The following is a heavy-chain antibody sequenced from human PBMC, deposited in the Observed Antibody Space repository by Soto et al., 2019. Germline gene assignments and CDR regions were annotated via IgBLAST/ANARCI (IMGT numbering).Heavy chain of an antibody. CDR3: ARPGGYYDSSGYPTGYFDY. J-gene: IGHJ4*02. D-gene: IGHD3-22*01. CDR2: IYYSGST. V-gene: IGHV4-39*01. Sequence: PSETLSLTCTVSGGSISSSSYYWGWIRQPPGKGLEWIGSIYYSGSTYYNPSLKSRVTISVDTSKNQFSLKLSSVTAADTAVYYCARPGGYYDSSGYPTGYFDYWGQGTLVTVSS. CDR1: GGSISSSSYY.